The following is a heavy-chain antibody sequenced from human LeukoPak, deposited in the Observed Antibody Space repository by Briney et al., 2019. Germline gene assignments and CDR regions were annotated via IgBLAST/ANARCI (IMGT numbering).Heavy chain of an antibody. CDR1: GYSFTSYW. CDR3: ARRKFYYDSSGYYYSESNNWFVP. D-gene: IGHD3-22*01. CDR2: IYPGDSDT. Sequence: GESLKISCKGSGYSFTSYWIGWVRQMPGKGLEWMGIIYPGDSDTRYSPSFQGQVTISADKSISTAYLQWSSLKASDTAMYYCARRKFYYDSSGYYYSESNNWFVPWGQGTLVTVSS. J-gene: IGHJ5*02. V-gene: IGHV5-51*01.